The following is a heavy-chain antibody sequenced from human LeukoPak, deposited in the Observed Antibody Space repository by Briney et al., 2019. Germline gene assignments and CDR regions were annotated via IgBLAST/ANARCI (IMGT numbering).Heavy chain of an antibody. CDR1: GGSISTYY. Sequence: SETLSLTCSVSGGSISTYYWSWIRKPPGKGLEWIGHIYNSGGTNYSPSLKSRVTISVDTSKNQFSLKLSSVTAADTAVYYCAKEVVDCGGDCYRTTPAEYFQHWGQGTLVTVSS. CDR3: AKEVVDCGGDCYRTTPAEYFQH. D-gene: IGHD2-21*01. J-gene: IGHJ1*01. V-gene: IGHV4-59*12. CDR2: IYNSGGT.